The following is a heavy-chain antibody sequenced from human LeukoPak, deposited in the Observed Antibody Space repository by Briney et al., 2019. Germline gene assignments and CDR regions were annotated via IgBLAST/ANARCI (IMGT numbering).Heavy chain of an antibody. J-gene: IGHJ5*02. CDR2: INHSGST. D-gene: IGHD6-13*01. Sequence: SETLSLTCAVYGGSFSGYYWSWIRQPPGKGLEWIGEINHSGSTNYNPSLKSRVTISVDTSKNQFSLKLSSVTAADTAVYYCASAPGTGGWFDPWGQGTLVTVSS. CDR3: ASAPGTGGWFDP. CDR1: GGSFSGYY. V-gene: IGHV4-34*01.